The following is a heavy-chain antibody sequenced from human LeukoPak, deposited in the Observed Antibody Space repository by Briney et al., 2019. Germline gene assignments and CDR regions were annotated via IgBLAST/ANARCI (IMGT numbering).Heavy chain of an antibody. CDR1: GFTFSRYS. CDR2: ISTNSKTI. J-gene: IGHJ3*02. CDR3: ASYFDSTGNFKEGFAI. Sequence: PGGSLRLSCVGSGFTFSRYSLNWVRQAPGKGLEWVSYISTNSKTIKYADSVKGRFAISRGNAKDFLYLQMTSLRAEDTAVYYWASYFDSTGNFKEGFAIWGRGKLVTVSS. V-gene: IGHV3-48*01. D-gene: IGHD3-22*01.